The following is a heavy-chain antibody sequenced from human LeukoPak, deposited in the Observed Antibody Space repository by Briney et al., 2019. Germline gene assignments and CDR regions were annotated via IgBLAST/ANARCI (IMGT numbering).Heavy chain of an antibody. CDR1: GFTFSSYW. V-gene: IGHV3-7*01. CDR2: IKNDGSEK. J-gene: IGHJ4*02. D-gene: IGHD1-1*01. CDR3: ARVGTPEGTSEDY. Sequence: GGSLRLSCAASGFTFSSYWMSWVREPPGKGLEWVANIKNDGSEKYYVDSVKGRFTISRDNAKNSLYLQKNSLRAEDTAVYYCARVGTPEGTSEDYWGQGTLVTVSS.